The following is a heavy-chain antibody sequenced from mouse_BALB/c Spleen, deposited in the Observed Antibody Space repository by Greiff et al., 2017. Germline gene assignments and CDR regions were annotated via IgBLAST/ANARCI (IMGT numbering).Heavy chain of an antibody. CDR1: GFSLTSYD. D-gene: IGHD1-2*01. V-gene: IGHV2-9-2*01. Sequence: QVQLKESGPGLVAPSQSLSITCTVSGFSLTSYDISWIRQPPGKGLEWLGVIWTGGGTNYNSAFMSRLSISKDNSKSHVFLKMNSLQTDDTAIYYCVREGTTATWFAYWGQGTLVTVSA. CDR3: VREGTTATWFAY. J-gene: IGHJ3*01. CDR2: IWTGGGT.